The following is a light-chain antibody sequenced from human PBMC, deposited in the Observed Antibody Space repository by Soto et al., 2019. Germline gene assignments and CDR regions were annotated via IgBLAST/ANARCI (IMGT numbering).Light chain of an antibody. CDR2: GAS. V-gene: IGKV3-15*01. J-gene: IGKJ1*01. CDR1: QSVSSN. CDR3: QQYNNWPPWT. Sequence: EIVMTQSPATLSVSPGERATLSCRASQSVSSNLAWYQQKPGQAPRLLIYGASTRVTGIPARFSGSGSGTEFTLTISSLQSEDFAVYYCQQYNNWPPWTFGQGTKVDNK.